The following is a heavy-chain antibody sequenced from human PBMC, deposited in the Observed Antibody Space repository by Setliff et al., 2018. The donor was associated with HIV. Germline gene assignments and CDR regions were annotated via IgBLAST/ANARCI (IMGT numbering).Heavy chain of an antibody. Sequence: PSETLSLTCSVSGGSITGYYWSWIRQPAGKDMEWIGRSGDTIYNPSLESRVTLSVDTSKNQFSLKLSSVTAADTAVYYCARQGAGIQVRYFDWPWDPWTLDFDIWGRGTLVTVSS. J-gene: IGHJ2*01. V-gene: IGHV4-4*07. CDR3: ARQGAGIQVRYFDWPWDPWTLDFDI. D-gene: IGHD3-9*01. CDR2: SGDT. CDR1: GGSITGYY.